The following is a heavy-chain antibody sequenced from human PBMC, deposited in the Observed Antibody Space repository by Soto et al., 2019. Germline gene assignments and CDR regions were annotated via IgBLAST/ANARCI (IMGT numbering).Heavy chain of an antibody. D-gene: IGHD6-19*01. CDR1: GFTFSSYA. CDR3: AKGRIAVAGTDYYYYYGMDV. CDR2: ISGSGGST. Sequence: GGSLRLSCAASGFTFSSYAMSWVRQAPGKGLEWVSAISGSGGSTYYADSVKGRFTISRDNSKNTLYLQMNSLRAEDTAVYYRAKGRIAVAGTDYYYYYGMDVWGQGTTVTVSS. J-gene: IGHJ6*02. V-gene: IGHV3-23*01.